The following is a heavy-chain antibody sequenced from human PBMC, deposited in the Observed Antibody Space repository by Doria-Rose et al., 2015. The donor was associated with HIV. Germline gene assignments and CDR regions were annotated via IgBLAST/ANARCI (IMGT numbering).Heavy chain of an antibody. D-gene: IGHD6-13*01. CDR1: GYTFTSYY. Sequence: VQSGAEVKKPGASVKVSCKASGYTFTSYYFHWVRQAPGQGLQWMGMINPVGGGTKYAQKFQGRVTMTRDASTSTVSMELRTLRSEDTAVYYCARDAAEYFDYWGQGTLVTVSS. V-gene: IGHV1-46*01. CDR3: ARDAAEYFDY. J-gene: IGHJ4*02. CDR2: INPVGGGT.